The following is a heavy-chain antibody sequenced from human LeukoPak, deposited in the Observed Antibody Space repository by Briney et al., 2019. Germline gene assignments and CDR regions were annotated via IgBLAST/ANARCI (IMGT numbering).Heavy chain of an antibody. CDR1: GFTVSRNY. V-gene: IGHV3-66*01. D-gene: IGHD1-26*01. Sequence: PGGSLRLSCAASGFTVSRNYMSWVRQAPGKGLEWVSVSYSGGDTYYPDSVKGRFTVSRDNPKNTVDLQMNSLRADDTAVYYCARGSLVAATTVFDYWAQGTPVTVSS. CDR3: ARGSLVAATTVFDY. J-gene: IGHJ4*02. CDR2: SYSGGDT.